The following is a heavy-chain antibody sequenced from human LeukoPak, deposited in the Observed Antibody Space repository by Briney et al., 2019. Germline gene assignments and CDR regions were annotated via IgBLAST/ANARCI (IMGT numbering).Heavy chain of an antibody. CDR3: ATGGVGATTSYYYYYMDV. CDR1: GYTFTGYY. D-gene: IGHD1-26*01. J-gene: IGHJ6*03. CDR2: INPNSGGT. V-gene: IGHV1-2*02. Sequence: ASVKVSCKASGYTFTGYYMHWVRQAPGQGLEWMGWINPNSGGTIYAQKFQGRVTMTEDTSTDTAYMELSSLRSEDTAVYYCATGGVGATTSYYYYYMDVWGKGTTVTISS.